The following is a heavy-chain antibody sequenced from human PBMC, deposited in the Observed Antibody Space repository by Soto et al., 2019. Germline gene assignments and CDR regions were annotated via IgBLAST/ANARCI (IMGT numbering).Heavy chain of an antibody. CDR1: GFTFSGSA. D-gene: IGHD3-3*01. CDR3: TRRWDYDFWSGSPDGFDP. V-gene: IGHV3-73*01. J-gene: IGHJ5*02. Sequence: PGGSLRLSCAASGFTFSGSAIHWVRQASGKGPEWVGRIRSKPNNYAKAYGASVKGRFTISRDDPKNTAYLQMNSLKTEDTAVYYCTRRWDYDFWSGSPDGFDPWGQGTLVTVSS. CDR2: IRSKPNNYAK.